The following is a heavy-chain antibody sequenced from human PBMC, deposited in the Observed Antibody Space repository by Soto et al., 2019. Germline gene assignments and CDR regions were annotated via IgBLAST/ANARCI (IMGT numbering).Heavy chain of an antibody. CDR2: IGSDGST. CDR3: AKDPYNHRFDS. J-gene: IGHJ4*02. Sequence: GGSLRLSCAASGFPFSRHAMAWVRRAAGRGLEWVATIGSDGSTYHAESVKGRFSISRDKYGNMLHLQLNSLRVEDTGIYYCAKDPYNHRFDSWGQGTLVTVSS. D-gene: IGHD1-1*01. V-gene: IGHV3-23*01. CDR1: GFPFSRHA.